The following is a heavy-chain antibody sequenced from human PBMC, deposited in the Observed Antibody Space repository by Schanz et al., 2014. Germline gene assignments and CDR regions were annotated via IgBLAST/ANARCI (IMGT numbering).Heavy chain of an antibody. CDR3: ARDPSGSYGWFDP. Sequence: QVQLVESGGGVVQPGRSLRLSCAASGFTFSKYGMHWVRQAPGKGLEWVAVISYDGSNKYYADSVKGRFTISRDNSKNTLYLQMNSLRAEDTAVYYCARDPSGSYGWFDPWGQGTLVTVSS. V-gene: IGHV3-30*19. J-gene: IGHJ5*02. CDR1: GFTFSKYG. D-gene: IGHD1-26*01. CDR2: ISYDGSNK.